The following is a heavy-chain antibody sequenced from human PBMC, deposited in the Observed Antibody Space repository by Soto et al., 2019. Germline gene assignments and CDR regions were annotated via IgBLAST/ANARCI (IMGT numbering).Heavy chain of an antibody. CDR3: ARTMRLVAASRPYDYFGLDV. V-gene: IGHV4-34*01. CDR2: INHSGIT. CDR1: GGSFSGYY. J-gene: IGHJ6*01. Sequence: TSETLSLTCAVSGGSFSGYYWSWFRQPPGKGLEWIGKINHSGITHYNSSLMSRVTISLETSKNQFSLNLISVTAADTAVYYSARTMRLVAASRPYDYFGLDVWAQETPVDVSS. D-gene: IGHD6-13*01.